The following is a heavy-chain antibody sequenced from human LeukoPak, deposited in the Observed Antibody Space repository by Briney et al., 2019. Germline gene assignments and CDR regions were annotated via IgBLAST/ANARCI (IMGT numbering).Heavy chain of an antibody. CDR3: ASFVVVPAADYFDY. Sequence: VKVSCKASGYTFTGYYMHWVRQAPGQGLEWMGWINPNSGGTNYAQKFQGRVTMTRDTSISTAYMELSRLRSDDTDVYYCASFVVVPAADYFDYWGQGTLVTVSS. V-gene: IGHV1-2*02. J-gene: IGHJ4*02. CDR1: GYTFTGYY. CDR2: INPNSGGT. D-gene: IGHD2-2*01.